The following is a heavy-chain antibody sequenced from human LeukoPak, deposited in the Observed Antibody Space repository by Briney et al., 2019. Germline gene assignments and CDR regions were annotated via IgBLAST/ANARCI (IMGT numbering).Heavy chain of an antibody. CDR3: ATPRGTVTTGAVY. D-gene: IGHD4-17*01. CDR2: ITSGGTT. J-gene: IGHJ4*02. V-gene: IGHV3-23*01. CDR1: EFTFSNYA. Sequence: GGSLRLSCAASEFTFSNYAMSWVRQAPGKGLEWVSAITSGGTTYYAGAVKGRFTISRDNSKNTLSLQMNNLRDEDTAIYYCATPRGTVTTGAVYWGQGTLVTVSS.